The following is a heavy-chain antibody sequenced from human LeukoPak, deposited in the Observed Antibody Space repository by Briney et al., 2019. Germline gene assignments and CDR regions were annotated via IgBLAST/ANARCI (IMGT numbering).Heavy chain of an antibody. CDR2: IYYSGST. D-gene: IGHD3-10*01. CDR1: GGSISSYY. V-gene: IGHV4-59*08. J-gene: IGHJ4*02. Sequence: SETLSLTCTVSGGSISSYYWSWIRQPPGKGLEWIGYIYYSGSTDYNPPLKSRVTISVDTSKNQFSLKLSSVTAADTAVYYCARRNDYGSGSYYDYWGQGTLVTVSS. CDR3: ARRNDYGSGSYYDY.